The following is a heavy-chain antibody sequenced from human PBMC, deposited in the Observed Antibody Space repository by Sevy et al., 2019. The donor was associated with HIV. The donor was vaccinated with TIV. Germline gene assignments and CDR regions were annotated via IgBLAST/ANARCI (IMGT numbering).Heavy chain of an antibody. J-gene: IGHJ3*02. D-gene: IGHD1-1*01. V-gene: IGHV4-34*01. CDR2: INQSGST. CDR1: GGSFSSYY. Sequence: SETLSLTCVVYGGSFSSYYWSWIRQAPGKGLEWIGEINQSGSTNYNPSLKSRVTISVDTSKNQFSLKLSSVTAADTAVYYCAREGTVTVGQNAFDIWGQGTMVTVSS. CDR3: AREGTVTVGQNAFDI.